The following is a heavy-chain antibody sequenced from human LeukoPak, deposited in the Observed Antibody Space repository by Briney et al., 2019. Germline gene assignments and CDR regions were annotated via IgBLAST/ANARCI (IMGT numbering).Heavy chain of an antibody. CDR3: ARETGGDVFYFDY. J-gene: IGHJ4*02. Sequence: GSSVKVSCKASGGTFSSYAISWVRQAPGQGLEWMGRIIPILGIANYAQKSQGRVTITADKSTSTAYMELSSLRSEDTAVYYCARETGGDVFYFDYWGQGTLVTVSS. V-gene: IGHV1-69*04. D-gene: IGHD2-21*02. CDR1: GGTFSSYA. CDR2: IIPILGIA.